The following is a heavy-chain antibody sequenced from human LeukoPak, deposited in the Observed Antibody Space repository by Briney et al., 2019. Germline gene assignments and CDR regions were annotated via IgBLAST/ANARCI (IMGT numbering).Heavy chain of an antibody. V-gene: IGHV1-24*01. Sequence: ASVKVSCKASGYTFTGYYMHWVRQAPGQGLEWMGGFEPEEGAHGETIFAQKFEDRLTLTEDTSADTAYMELVRLTSEDTAVYYCATDRLEIYALHIWGQGTAVTVSS. CDR1: GYTFTGYY. D-gene: IGHD1-1*01. J-gene: IGHJ3*02. CDR2: FEPEEGAHGET. CDR3: ATDRLEIYALHI.